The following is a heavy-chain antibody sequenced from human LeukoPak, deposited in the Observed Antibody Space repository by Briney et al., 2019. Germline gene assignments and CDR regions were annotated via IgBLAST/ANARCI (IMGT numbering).Heavy chain of an antibody. CDR1: GGSISSYY. J-gene: IGHJ4*02. CDR2: TYYSGST. D-gene: IGHD3-10*01. CDR3: AREGRGVFDY. Sequence: PSETLSLTCTVSGGSISSYYWSWIRQPPGKGLEWIGYTYYSGSTNYNPSLKSRVTISVDTSKNQFSLKLSSVTAADTAVYYCAREGRGVFDYWGQGTLVTVSS. V-gene: IGHV4-59*01.